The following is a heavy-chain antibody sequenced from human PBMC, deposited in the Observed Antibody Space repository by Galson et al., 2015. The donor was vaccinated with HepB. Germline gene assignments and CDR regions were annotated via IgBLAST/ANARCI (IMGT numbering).Heavy chain of an antibody. CDR3: AREPYNGYSYGYGGDYYYGMDV. V-gene: IGHV3-30*04. CDR2: ISYDGSNK. Sequence: SLRLSCAASGFTFSSYAMHWVRQAPGKGLEWVAVISYDGSNKYYADSVKGRFTISRDNSKNTLYLQMNSLRAEDTAVYYCAREPYNGYSYGYGGDYYYGMDVWGQGTTVTVSS. D-gene: IGHD5-18*01. J-gene: IGHJ6*02. CDR1: GFTFSSYA.